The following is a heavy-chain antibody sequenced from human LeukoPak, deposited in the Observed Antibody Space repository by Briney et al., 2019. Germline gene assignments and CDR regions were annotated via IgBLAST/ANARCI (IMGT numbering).Heavy chain of an antibody. J-gene: IGHJ6*02. Sequence: ASVKVSCKASGYTFSGYYIHWVRQAPGQGLEWMGIINPSGGSTSYAQKFQGRVTMTRDTSTSTVYMELSSLRSEDTAVYYCARVQGYYYYGMDVWGQGTTVTVSS. CDR1: GYTFSGYY. CDR2: INPSGGST. V-gene: IGHV1-46*01. CDR3: ARVQGYYYYGMDV.